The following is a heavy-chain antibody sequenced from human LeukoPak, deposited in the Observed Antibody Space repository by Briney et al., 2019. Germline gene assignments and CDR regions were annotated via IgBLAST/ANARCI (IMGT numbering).Heavy chain of an antibody. CDR2: ISSSSSYI. CDR1: GFTFSSYS. Sequence: GGSLRLSCAASGFTFSSYSMNWVRQAPGKGLEWVSSISSSSSYIYYADSVKGRFTISRDNAKNSLYLQMNSLRAEDTAVYYCASWGRVVVAAIRRDYWGQGTLVTVSS. CDR3: ASWGRVVVAAIRRDY. V-gene: IGHV3-21*01. J-gene: IGHJ4*02. D-gene: IGHD2-15*01.